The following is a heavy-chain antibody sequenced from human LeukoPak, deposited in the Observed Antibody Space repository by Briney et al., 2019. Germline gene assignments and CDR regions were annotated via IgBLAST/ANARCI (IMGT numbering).Heavy chain of an antibody. D-gene: IGHD5-18*01. CDR2: ISSDGSST. J-gene: IGHJ4*02. Sequence: GGSLRLSCAASGFTFSSYGMHWVRQAPGKGLVWVSRISSDGSSTTYADSVKGRFTISRDNAENTLYLQMNSLRAEDTAVYYCTRDWAPVDTAMVDYWGQGTLVTVSS. V-gene: IGHV3-74*01. CDR1: GFTFSSYG. CDR3: TRDWAPVDTAMVDY.